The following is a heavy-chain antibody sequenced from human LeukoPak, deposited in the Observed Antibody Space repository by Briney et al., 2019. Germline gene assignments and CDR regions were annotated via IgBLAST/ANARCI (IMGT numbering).Heavy chain of an antibody. Sequence: GGSLRLSCAASGFTFSSYAMHWVRQAPGKGLEWVAVISYDGSNKYYADSVKGRFTISRDNSKNTLYLQMNSLRAEDTAVYYCARAWRRYCSSTSCSTFDYWGQGTLVTVSS. D-gene: IGHD2-2*01. J-gene: IGHJ4*02. CDR3: ARAWRRYCSSTSCSTFDY. V-gene: IGHV3-30-3*01. CDR1: GFTFSSYA. CDR2: ISYDGSNK.